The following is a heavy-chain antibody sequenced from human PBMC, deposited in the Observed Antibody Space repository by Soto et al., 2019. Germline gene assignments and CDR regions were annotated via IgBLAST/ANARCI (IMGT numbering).Heavy chain of an antibody. CDR2: IFHGGNT. Sequence: LSLTCAVSGFFISSGKYWGWIRKPPGKGLEWIGSIFHGGNTYYNPSLKSRVTISVDMSKNQFSLKLNSVTAADTAVYYCARARWYDAFDVWGQGTVVTVSS. CDR3: ARARWYDAFDV. J-gene: IGHJ3*01. CDR1: GFFISSGKY. D-gene: IGHD2-15*01. V-gene: IGHV4-38-2*01.